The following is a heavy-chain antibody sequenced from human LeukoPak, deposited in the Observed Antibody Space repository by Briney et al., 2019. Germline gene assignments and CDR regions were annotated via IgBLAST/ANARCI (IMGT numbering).Heavy chain of an antibody. CDR3: ARGYTASAYYDFWSGYYSQPTFDY. V-gene: IGHV1-69*13. Sequence: GASVKVSCKASGGTFSKYSISWVRQRPGQGLEWMGGITPLFGTANYAQKFQGRVTITADESASTAYMELSSLRSEDTAVYYCARGYTASAYYDFWSGYYSQPTFDYWGQGTLVTVSS. CDR2: ITPLFGTA. D-gene: IGHD3-3*01. CDR1: GGTFSKYS. J-gene: IGHJ4*02.